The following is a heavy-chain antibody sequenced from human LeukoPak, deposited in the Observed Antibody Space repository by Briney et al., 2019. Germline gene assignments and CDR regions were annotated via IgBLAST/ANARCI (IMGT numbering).Heavy chain of an antibody. J-gene: IGHJ4*02. Sequence: PGGSLRLTCAASGFTFSSYGMHWVRQAPGKGLEWVAVIWYDGTNKYYADSVKGRFTISRDNSKNTLYLQMNSLRAEDTAVYYCAKDMGGLLAKHYLDYWGQGTLITVSS. CDR3: AKDMGGLLAKHYLDY. CDR1: GFTFSSYG. D-gene: IGHD1-26*01. V-gene: IGHV3-33*06. CDR2: IWYDGTNK.